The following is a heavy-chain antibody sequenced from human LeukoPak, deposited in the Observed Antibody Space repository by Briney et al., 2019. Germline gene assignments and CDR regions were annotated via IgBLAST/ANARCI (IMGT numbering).Heavy chain of an antibody. D-gene: IGHD5-12*01. CDR1: GFSLSTSGV. Sequence: SGPTLVNPTQTLTLTCTFSGFSLSTSGVGVGWIRQPPWKGLEWIGSIYHSGSTYYNPSLKSRVTISVDTSKNQFSLKLSSVTAADTAVYYCASNEATSNYYYCMDVWGKGTTVTVSS. CDR3: ASNEATSNYYYCMDV. J-gene: IGHJ6*03. CDR2: IYHSGST. V-gene: IGHV4-38-2*02.